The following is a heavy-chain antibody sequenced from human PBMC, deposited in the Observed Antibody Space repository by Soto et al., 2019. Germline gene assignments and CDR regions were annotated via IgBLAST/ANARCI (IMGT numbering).Heavy chain of an antibody. D-gene: IGHD3-10*01. CDR1: RFTFRNYG. Sequence: LRLSCAASRFTFRNYGMSWVRQGPGKGLEWVSGISPTGEQRFYVDSVKGRFFISRDNSQNTLSPEMSNLRADDTAVYYCAKRYGSGSYRDFNSYYGMDIWGQGTSVTVSS. CDR2: ISPTGEQR. J-gene: IGHJ6*02. CDR3: AKRYGSGSYRDFNSYYGMDI. V-gene: IGHV3-23*01.